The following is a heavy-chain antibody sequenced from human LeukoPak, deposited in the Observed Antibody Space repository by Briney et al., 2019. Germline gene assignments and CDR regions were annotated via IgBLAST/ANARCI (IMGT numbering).Heavy chain of an antibody. CDR3: ARDRRSAPGELELQGGAFDI. CDR2: IIPIFGTA. D-gene: IGHD1-7*01. CDR1: GGTFSSYA. V-gene: IGHV1-69*13. J-gene: IGHJ3*02. Sequence: GASVKVSCKASGGTFSSYAISWVRQAPGQGLEWMGGIIPIFGTANYAQKFQGRVTITADESTSTAYMELSSLRSEDTAVYYCARDRRSAPGELELQGGAFDIWGQGTMVTISS.